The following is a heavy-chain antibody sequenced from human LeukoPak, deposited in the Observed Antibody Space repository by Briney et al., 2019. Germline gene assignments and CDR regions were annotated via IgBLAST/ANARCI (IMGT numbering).Heavy chain of an antibody. J-gene: IGHJ4*02. V-gene: IGHV3-21*01. CDR3: ARDALLEVRDFWSGYSGY. Sequence: KSGGSLRLSCAASGFTFSSYSMNWVRQAPGKGLEWVSSISSSSSYIYYADSVKGRFTISRDNAKNSLYLQMNSLRAEDTAVYYCARDALLEVRDFWSGYSGYWGQGTLVTVSS. CDR2: ISSSSSYI. D-gene: IGHD3-3*01. CDR1: GFTFSSYS.